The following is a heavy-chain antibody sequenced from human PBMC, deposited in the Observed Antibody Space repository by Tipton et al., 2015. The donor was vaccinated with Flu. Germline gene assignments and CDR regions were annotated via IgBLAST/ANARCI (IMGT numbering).Heavy chain of an antibody. CDR3: ARDLWIYNLGSAFFDY. V-gene: IGHV4-4*07. D-gene: IGHD3-10*01. CDR1: GGSLSSYY. J-gene: IGHJ4*02. Sequence: TLSLTCTVSGGSLSSYYWSWIRQPAGKGLEWIGRIYSSGGSKYNPSLRGRLTMSVDASKKEFSLKLNSVTAADTAVYYCARDLWIYNLGSAFFDYWSQGTLVRVSS. CDR2: IYSSGGS.